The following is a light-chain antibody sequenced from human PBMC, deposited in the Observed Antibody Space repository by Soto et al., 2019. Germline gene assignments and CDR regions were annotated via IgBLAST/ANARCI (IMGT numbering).Light chain of an antibody. CDR2: DVS. CDR3: ASYTTSSTYV. J-gene: IGLJ1*01. CDR1: SSDVGGYSY. Sequence: QAVVTQPASVSGSPGQSIAISRTGTSSDVGGYSYVSWYQQQPGKAPKLVISDVSNRPSGVSDRFSGSKSGNTASLTISGLQTEDEADYYCASYTTSSTYVFGTGTKLTVL. V-gene: IGLV2-14*01.